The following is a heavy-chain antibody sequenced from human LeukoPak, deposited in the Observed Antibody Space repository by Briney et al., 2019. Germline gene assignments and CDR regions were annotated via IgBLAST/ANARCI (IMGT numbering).Heavy chain of an antibody. J-gene: IGHJ4*02. Sequence: GGSLRLSCAASGFTFSSYAMHWVRQAPGKGLEWVAVISYDGSNKYYADSVKGRFTISRDNSKNTLYLQMNSLRAEDTAVYYRARDTIGYFDYWGQGTLVTVSS. CDR1: GFTFSSYA. D-gene: IGHD2-2*01. CDR3: ARDTIGYFDY. CDR2: ISYDGSNK. V-gene: IGHV3-30*04.